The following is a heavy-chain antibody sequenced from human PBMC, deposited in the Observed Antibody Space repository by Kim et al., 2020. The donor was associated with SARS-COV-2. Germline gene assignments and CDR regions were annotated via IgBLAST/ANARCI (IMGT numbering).Heavy chain of an antibody. Sequence: SETLSLTCTVSGGSISSYYWSWIRQPPGKGLEWIGYIYYSGSTNYNPSLKSRVTISVDTSKNQFSLKLSSVTAADTAVYYCARQPIYCSSTSCSDNYYYYGMDVWGQGTTVTVSS. CDR2: IYYSGST. CDR1: GGSISSYY. J-gene: IGHJ6*02. D-gene: IGHD2-2*01. CDR3: ARQPIYCSSTSCSDNYYYYGMDV. V-gene: IGHV4-59*08.